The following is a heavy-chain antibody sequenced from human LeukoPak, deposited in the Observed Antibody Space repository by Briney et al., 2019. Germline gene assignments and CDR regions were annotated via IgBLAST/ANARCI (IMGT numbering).Heavy chain of an antibody. CDR3: AKLIAAAGSHY. Sequence: GGSLRLSCAASGFTFGTYAMTWVRQPPGQGLERVSSISESGSGTSYADSVKGRFTISRDNSRNTLYLQMSSVRAEDTAAYYCAKLIAAAGSHYWGQGALVTVSS. D-gene: IGHD6-13*01. CDR1: GFTFGTYA. CDR2: ISESGSGT. J-gene: IGHJ4*02. V-gene: IGHV3-23*01.